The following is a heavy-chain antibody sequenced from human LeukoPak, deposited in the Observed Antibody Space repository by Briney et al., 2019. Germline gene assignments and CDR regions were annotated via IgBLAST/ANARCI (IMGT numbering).Heavy chain of an antibody. Sequence: GGSLRLSCAASGFTFSSYAMHWVRQAPGKGLEWVAVISYDGSNKYYADSVKGRFTISRDNSKNTLYLQMNSLGAEDTAVYYCARLMTTVVTDDFDYWGQGTLVTVSS. D-gene: IGHD4-23*01. J-gene: IGHJ4*02. CDR1: GFTFSSYA. CDR2: ISYDGSNK. CDR3: ARLMTTVVTDDFDY. V-gene: IGHV3-30-3*01.